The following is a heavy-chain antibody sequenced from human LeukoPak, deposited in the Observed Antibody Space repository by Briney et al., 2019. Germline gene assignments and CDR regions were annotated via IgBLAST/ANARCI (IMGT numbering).Heavy chain of an antibody. D-gene: IGHD3-3*01. V-gene: IGHV4-30-4*08. CDR1: GGSISSGDYY. CDR2: IYYSGSP. Sequence: PSETLSLTCTVSGGSISSGDYYWSWIRQPPGKGLEWIGYIYYSGSPYYNPSLKSRVTISVDTSKNQFSLKLSSVTAADTAVYYCARSRFGVAKSGMDVWGKGTTVTVSS. CDR3: ARSRFGVAKSGMDV. J-gene: IGHJ6*04.